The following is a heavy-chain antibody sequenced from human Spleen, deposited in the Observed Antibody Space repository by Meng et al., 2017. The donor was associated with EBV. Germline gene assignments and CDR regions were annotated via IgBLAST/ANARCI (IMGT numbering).Heavy chain of an antibody. Sequence: QLQLQESGPRVVRPSETLSLTCGVSGASISDSSAYWGWIRQSPRKGLEWIGTISSSGSTFYNPSLESRLTLSVDTTENHFALKLTSVTAADTAMYYCARHTGDFDYWGQGALVTVSS. CDR1: GASISDSSAY. CDR2: ISSSGST. J-gene: IGHJ4*02. D-gene: IGHD2-8*02. CDR3: ARHTGDFDY. V-gene: IGHV4-39*01.